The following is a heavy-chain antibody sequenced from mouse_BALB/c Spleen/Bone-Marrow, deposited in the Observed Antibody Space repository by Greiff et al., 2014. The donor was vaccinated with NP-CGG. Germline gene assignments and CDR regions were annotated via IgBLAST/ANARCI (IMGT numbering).Heavy chain of an antibody. Sequence: EVQLQQSGPELVKPGASVKISCKASGYTFTDYNMHWVKQSHGKSLEWIGYIYPYNGGTGYNQKFKSKATLAVDNSSSTAYMGLRSLTSEDSAVYYCTRREYGNYGYAMDYWGQGTSATVSS. V-gene: IGHV1S29*02. J-gene: IGHJ4*01. CDR1: GYTFTDYN. CDR3: TRREYGNYGYAMDY. CDR2: IYPYNGGT. D-gene: IGHD2-10*02.